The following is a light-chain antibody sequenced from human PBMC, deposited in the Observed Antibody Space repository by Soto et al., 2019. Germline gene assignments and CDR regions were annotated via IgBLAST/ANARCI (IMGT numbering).Light chain of an antibody. CDR1: QSISPW. Sequence: DIQMTQSPYTLSASVGDSVTITCRASQSISPWLAWYQQKPGKAPTLLIYKASSLEGGVPSRFSGSGSGTDFNITISSLQPDDFATYYCQQYNTYPLTFGGGTTVEIK. CDR3: QQYNTYPLT. J-gene: IGKJ4*01. V-gene: IGKV1-5*03. CDR2: KAS.